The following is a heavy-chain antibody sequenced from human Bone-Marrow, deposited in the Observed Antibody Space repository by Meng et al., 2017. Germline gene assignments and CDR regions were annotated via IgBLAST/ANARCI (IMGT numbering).Heavy chain of an antibody. V-gene: IGHV4-31*03. D-gene: IGHD6-13*01. CDR1: GGSISSGGYY. Sequence: QAQLEGSGPGLVKPSQTLSLTCTVSGGSISSGGYYWSWIRQHPGKGLEWIGYIYYSGSTYYNPSLKSRVTISVDTSKNQFSLKLSSVTAADTAVYYCARGPLSAAGTMGYFQHWGQGTLVTVSS. J-gene: IGHJ1*01. CDR2: IYYSGST. CDR3: ARGPLSAAGTMGYFQH.